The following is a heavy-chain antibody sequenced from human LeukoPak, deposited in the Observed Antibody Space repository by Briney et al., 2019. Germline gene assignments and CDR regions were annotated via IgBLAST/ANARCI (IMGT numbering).Heavy chain of an antibody. J-gene: IGHJ4*02. CDR3: ARGYRSYGYSHLYYFDY. CDR2: IYYNGNT. V-gene: IGHV4-61*01. Sequence: SGPTLVKPSETLSLTCIVSGDSVSSGNYYWSWIRLPPGKGLEYIGHIYYNGNTNYNPSLKSRVTLSIDTSKNQFSLKLSSVTAADTAVYYCARGYRSYGYSHLYYFDYWGQGTLVTVSS. D-gene: IGHD5-18*01. CDR1: GDSVSSGNYY.